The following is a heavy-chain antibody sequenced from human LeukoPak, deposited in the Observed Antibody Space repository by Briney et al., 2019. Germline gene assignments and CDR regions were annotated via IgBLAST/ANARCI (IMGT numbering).Heavy chain of an antibody. CDR2: INGSGGST. CDR3: AKGDMVRGPVDY. Sequence: GGSLRLSCAASGYTFSSYGMSWVRQAPGKGLEWVSAINGSGGSTYYADSVKGRFTISRDNSKNTLYLQLNSLRAEDTAVYYCAKGDMVRGPVDYWGQGTLVTVSS. D-gene: IGHD3-10*01. V-gene: IGHV3-23*01. J-gene: IGHJ4*02. CDR1: GYTFSSYG.